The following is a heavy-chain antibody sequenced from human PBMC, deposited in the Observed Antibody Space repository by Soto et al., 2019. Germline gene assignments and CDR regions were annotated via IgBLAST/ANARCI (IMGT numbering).Heavy chain of an antibody. D-gene: IGHD3-10*01. CDR2: ISGSGDST. V-gene: IGHV3-23*01. CDR3: TKGKYGSGTYDC. Sequence: EVQLSESGGGLVQPGGSLRLSCVGSGFNFGNYAMNWVRQAPGQGLEWVSAISGSGDSTYYADSMKGRFTISRDNSKNSLYLQMNSLRAEDTAVYYCTKGKYGSGTYDCWGQGTLVTVSS. CDR1: GFNFGNYA. J-gene: IGHJ4*02.